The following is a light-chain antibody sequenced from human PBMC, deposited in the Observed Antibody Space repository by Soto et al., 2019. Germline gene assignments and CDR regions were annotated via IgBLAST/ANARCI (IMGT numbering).Light chain of an antibody. CDR1: HSVSTN. V-gene: IGKV3-15*01. Sequence: TQSPATLSVSPGDRAIITCRASHSVSTNLAWYQQRPGQPPRLLIYGAYIRASDVPGRFSASGSGREFTLTINSLQSDDFATYYCQHYSSVWAFGQGTKVDI. CDR2: GAY. J-gene: IGKJ1*01. CDR3: QHYSSVWA.